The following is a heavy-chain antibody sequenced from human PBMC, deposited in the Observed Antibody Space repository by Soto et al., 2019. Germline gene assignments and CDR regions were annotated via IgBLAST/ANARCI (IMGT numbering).Heavy chain of an antibody. D-gene: IGHD1-1*01. CDR1: GFTFSSYW. Sequence: EAQLVESGGGLVQPGGSLRLSCAASGFTFSSYWMNWVRQTPGKGLEWVTNINKDGSEKYYVDSVKGRFTISRDNAENSLYLQTNSLRAEDTGVYYCARDGYRNDLEFWGQGSVVTVSS. CDR3: ARDGYRNDLEF. V-gene: IGHV3-7*04. CDR2: INKDGSEK. J-gene: IGHJ4*02.